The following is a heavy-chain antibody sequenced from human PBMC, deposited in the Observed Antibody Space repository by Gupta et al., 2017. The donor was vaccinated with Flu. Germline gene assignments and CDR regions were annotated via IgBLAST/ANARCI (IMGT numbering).Heavy chain of an antibody. V-gene: IGHV3-53*02. Sequence: EVQLVETGGGWIQPGGSLRLSCAASGFTVGSKYMSWVRQAPGKGLGWVSVIHSGGSTYNANSVKGRFTISRDNSKNTVYLQMNSLRAEDTAVYYCARSLLMVRGVKGYEIYFDYWGQGTLVTVSS. D-gene: IGHD3-10*01. J-gene: IGHJ4*02. CDR3: ARSLLMVRGVKGYEIYFDY. CDR2: IHSGGST. CDR1: GFTVGSKY.